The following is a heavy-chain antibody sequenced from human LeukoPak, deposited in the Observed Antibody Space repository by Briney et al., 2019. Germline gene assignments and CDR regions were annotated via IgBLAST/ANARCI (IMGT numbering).Heavy chain of an antibody. D-gene: IGHD2-2*01. CDR2: VSHSGTA. CDR3: ARGAYCSTINCYGFDY. V-gene: IGHV4-38-2*02. CDR1: GYSISSGYY. Sequence: SETLSLTCTVSGYSISSGYYWGWIRQPPGKGLEWIGEVSHSGTANYNPSLKSRVTLLVDTSKRQFSLKLSSVTAADTGVYYCARGAYCSTINCYGFDYWGQGTQVTAST. J-gene: IGHJ4*02.